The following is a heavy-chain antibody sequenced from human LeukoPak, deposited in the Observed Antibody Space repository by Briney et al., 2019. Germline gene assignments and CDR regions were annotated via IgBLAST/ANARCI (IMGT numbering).Heavy chain of an antibody. CDR2: IYFGGST. D-gene: IGHD4-23*01. V-gene: IGHV4-59*01. CDR1: GGSISSYY. CDR3: ASPYGGNSGGSDAFDI. Sequence: SETLSLSCTVSGGSISSYYWSWIRQPPGKGLEWIWYIYFGGSTNYTPSLKSRVTISVDTSKNQFSLKLSSVTAADTAVYYCASPYGGNSGGSDAFDIWGQGTMVTVSS. J-gene: IGHJ3*02.